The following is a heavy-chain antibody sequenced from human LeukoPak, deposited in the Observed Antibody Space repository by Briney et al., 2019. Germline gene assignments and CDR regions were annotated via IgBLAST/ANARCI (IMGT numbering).Heavy chain of an antibody. CDR1: GFTFSSYE. Sequence: GGSLRLSCAASGFTFSSYEMNWVRQAPGKGLEWVSYISSRHSTIFYADSVKGRFTISRDNARNSLYLQMNSLRAEDTAVHYCIRDLFDDYSLDYWGQGALVTVSS. D-gene: IGHD3-16*01. J-gene: IGHJ4*02. CDR3: IRDLFDDYSLDY. V-gene: IGHV3-48*03. CDR2: ISSRHSTI.